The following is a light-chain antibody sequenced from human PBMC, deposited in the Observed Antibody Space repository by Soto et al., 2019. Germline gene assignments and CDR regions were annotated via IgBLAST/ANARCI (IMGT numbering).Light chain of an antibody. J-gene: IGKJ1*01. V-gene: IGKV1-5*03. Sequence: DIQMTQSPSTLPASVGDRVTITCRASQSISSWFAWYQQKPGKAPKLLIYKASTLKSGVPSRFSGSGSGTEFTLTISSLQPDDFEPYYCQHYNSYSEAFGQGTKVDIK. CDR3: QHYNSYSEA. CDR1: QSISSW. CDR2: KAS.